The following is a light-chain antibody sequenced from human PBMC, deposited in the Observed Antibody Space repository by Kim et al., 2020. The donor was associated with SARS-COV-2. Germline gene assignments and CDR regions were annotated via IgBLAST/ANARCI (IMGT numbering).Light chain of an antibody. CDR3: HQYKDWPRT. CDR1: QSLSSN. V-gene: IGKV3-15*01. J-gene: IGKJ1*01. CDR2: RAS. Sequence: EIVMTQSPATLSVSPGERATLSCRASQSLSSNLAWYQQKPGQAPRLLIYRASTRATAIPARFSGSGSGTDFTLTISSLQSEDFAVYYCHQYKDWPRTFGQGTKVDIK.